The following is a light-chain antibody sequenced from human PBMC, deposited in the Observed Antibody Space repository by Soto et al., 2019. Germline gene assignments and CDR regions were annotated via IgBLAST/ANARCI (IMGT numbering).Light chain of an antibody. CDR1: QSISSY. CDR3: QQSSTVPLT. V-gene: IGKV1-39*01. CDR2: PAS. J-gene: IGKJ4*01. Sequence: DIPMTQSPPSLSASVGDRVTITCRASQSISSYLNWYQQKPGRAPKLLIYPASTLQSGVPSRFSGSGSGTDFTLTISSLQLEDFATYYCQQSSTVPLTFGGGTKVEIK.